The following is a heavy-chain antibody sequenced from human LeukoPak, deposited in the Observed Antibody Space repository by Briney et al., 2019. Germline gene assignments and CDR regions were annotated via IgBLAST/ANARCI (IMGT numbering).Heavy chain of an antibody. CDR3: AKDYDILTGSEY. CDR1: GFTFSSYA. J-gene: IGHJ4*02. V-gene: IGHV3-23*01. CDR2: ISGSSGST. Sequence: PGGSLRLSCAASGFTFSSYAMSWVRQAPRKGLEWVSAISGSSGSTYYADSVKGRFTISRDNSKNTLYLQMNSLRAEDTAVYYCAKDYDILTGSEYWGRGTLVTVSS. D-gene: IGHD3-9*01.